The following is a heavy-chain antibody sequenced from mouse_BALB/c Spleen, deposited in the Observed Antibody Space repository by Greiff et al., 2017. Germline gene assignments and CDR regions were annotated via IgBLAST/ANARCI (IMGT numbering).Heavy chain of an antibody. CDR3: ASGGYGLYFDV. J-gene: IGHJ1*01. CDR2: ISYDGSN. Sequence: EVKLMESGPGLVKPSQSLSLTCSVTGYSITSGYYWNWIRQFPGNKLEWMGYISYDGSNNYNPSLKNRISITRDTSRNQFFLKLNSVTTEDTATYYCASGGYGLYFDVWGAGTTVTVSS. V-gene: IGHV3-6*02. D-gene: IGHD1-1*01. CDR1: GYSITSGYY.